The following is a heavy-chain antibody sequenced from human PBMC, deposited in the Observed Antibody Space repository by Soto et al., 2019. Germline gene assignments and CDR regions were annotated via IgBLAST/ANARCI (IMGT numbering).Heavy chain of an antibody. Sequence: GGSLRLSCAASGFTFSSYSMNWVRQAPGKGLEWVSSISSSSSYIYYADSVKGRFTISRDNAKNSLYLQMNSLRAEDTAVYYCARDPVQLAAAGTFDYWGQGTLVTVSS. D-gene: IGHD6-13*01. V-gene: IGHV3-21*01. CDR1: GFTFSSYS. CDR3: ARDPVQLAAAGTFDY. CDR2: ISSSSSYI. J-gene: IGHJ4*02.